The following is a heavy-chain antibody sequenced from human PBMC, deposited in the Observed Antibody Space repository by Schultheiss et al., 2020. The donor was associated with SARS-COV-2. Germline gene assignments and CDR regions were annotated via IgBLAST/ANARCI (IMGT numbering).Heavy chain of an antibody. CDR3: ARADVLRYYFDY. V-gene: IGHV4-59*12. Sequence: SETLSLTCTVSGGSISSYYWSWIRQPPGKGLEWIGYIYYSGSTYYNPSLKSRVTISVDTSKNQFSLKLSSVTAADAAVYYCARADVLRYYFDYWGQGNLVTVSS. CDR1: GGSISSYY. D-gene: IGHD3-3*01. J-gene: IGHJ4*02. CDR2: IYYSGST.